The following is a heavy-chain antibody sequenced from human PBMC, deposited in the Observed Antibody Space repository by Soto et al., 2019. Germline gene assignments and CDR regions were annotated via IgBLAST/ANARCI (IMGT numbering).Heavy chain of an antibody. D-gene: IGHD3-22*01. V-gene: IGHV1-46*01. J-gene: IGHJ4*02. CDR1: GYTFTSYY. CDR2: INPSVGST. Sequence: ASVKVSCKASGYTFTSYYMHWVRQAPGQGLEWMGIINPSVGSTSYAQKFQGRVTMTRDTSTSTVYMELSSLRSEDTAVYYCARDRYYYDSSGYYYLEFDYWGQGTLVTVSS. CDR3: ARDRYYYDSSGYYYLEFDY.